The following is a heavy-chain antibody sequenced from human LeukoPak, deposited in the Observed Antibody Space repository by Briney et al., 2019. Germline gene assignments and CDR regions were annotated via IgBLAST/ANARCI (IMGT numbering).Heavy chain of an antibody. J-gene: IGHJ3*02. CDR2: INPNSGGT. V-gene: IGHV1-2*02. CDR3: ARDRPFRHYDSSGYYRDAFDI. Sequence: ASVTVSCKASGYTFTGYYMHWVRQAPGQGLEWMGWINPNSGGTNYAQKFQGRVTMTRDTSISTAYMELSRLRSGDTAVYYCARDRPFRHYDSSGYYRDAFDIWGQGTMVTVSS. CDR1: GYTFTGYY. D-gene: IGHD3-22*01.